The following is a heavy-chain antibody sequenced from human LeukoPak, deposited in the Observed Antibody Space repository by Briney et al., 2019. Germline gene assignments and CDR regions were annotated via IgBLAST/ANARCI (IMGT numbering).Heavy chain of an antibody. Sequence: PSETLSLTCIVSGDSISRKYWTWIRQPPGKGLEWIGYIHYTGTTDYNPSLKSRLTISIDPSRNHLSLRRSSVTAADTAVYYCARLMPMVLTGQRYFYHPMDVWGQGTLVTVSS. CDR2: IHYTGTT. J-gene: IGHJ4*02. CDR1: GDSISRKY. D-gene: IGHD3-9*01. CDR3: ARLMPMVLTGQRYFYHPMDV. V-gene: IGHV4-59*08.